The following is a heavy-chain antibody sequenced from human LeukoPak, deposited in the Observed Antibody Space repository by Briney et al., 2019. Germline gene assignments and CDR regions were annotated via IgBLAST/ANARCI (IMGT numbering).Heavy chain of an antibody. J-gene: IGHJ4*02. D-gene: IGHD3-9*01. V-gene: IGHV3-23*01. Sequence: PGGSLRLSCAASGLTFSSYAMSWVRQAPGKGLGWVSAISGSGGSTYYADSVKGRFTISRDNSKNTLCLQMNSLRAEDTAVYYCNRQLRYFDWFDYWGQGTLVTVSS. CDR2: ISGSGGST. CDR1: GLTFSSYA. CDR3: NRQLRYFDWFDY.